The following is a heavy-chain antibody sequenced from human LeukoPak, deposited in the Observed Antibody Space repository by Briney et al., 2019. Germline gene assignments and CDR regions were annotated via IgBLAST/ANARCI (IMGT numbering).Heavy chain of an antibody. CDR3: ARANPLYCSSTTCLFDY. J-gene: IGHJ4*02. V-gene: IGHV1-2*02. CDR2: INPNSGDT. D-gene: IGHD2-2*01. Sequence: GASVTVSCKASGYTFTGYYMHWVRQAPGQGVDWVGGINPNSGDTNYAQKFQGRVTMTRDTSISTAHMELSRLRSDDTAVYYCARANPLYCSSTTCLFDYWGQGTLVTVSS. CDR1: GYTFTGYY.